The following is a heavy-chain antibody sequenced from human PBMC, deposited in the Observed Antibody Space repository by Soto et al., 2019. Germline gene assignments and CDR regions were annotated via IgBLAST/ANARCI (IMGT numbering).Heavy chain of an antibody. CDR1: GFTYSSYA. CDR2: ISGRGGST. V-gene: IGHV3-23*01. J-gene: IGHJ4*02. CDR3: ARRTCGWYLDY. D-gene: IGHD6-19*01. Sequence: EVPLLESGGGLVQPGGSLRLSCAASGFTYSSYAMSGVRQAPGKGLEWVSVISGRGGSTYYADSVKGRFTISRDNSKNTLYLQMNSLRAEDTAVYYCARRTCGWYLDYWGQGTLVTVSS.